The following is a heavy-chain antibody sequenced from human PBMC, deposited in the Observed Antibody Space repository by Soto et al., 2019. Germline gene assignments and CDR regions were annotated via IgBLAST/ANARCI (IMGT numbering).Heavy chain of an antibody. Sequence: GGALRLFCAASGLNFEKCSMNWVRQPPGKGPEWLASISPSSTYIRYADSVKGRFTISRDNARNSLSLQMMNLRADATAIYYCATDTGDIEVVPATTWGQGTLVTVSS. J-gene: IGHJ4*02. CDR1: GLNFEKCS. CDR2: ISPSSTYI. V-gene: IGHV3-21*04. CDR3: ATDTGDIEVVPATT. D-gene: IGHD2-15*01.